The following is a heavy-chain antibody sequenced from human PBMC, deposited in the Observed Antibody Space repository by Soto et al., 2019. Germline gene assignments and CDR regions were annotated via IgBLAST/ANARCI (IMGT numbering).Heavy chain of an antibody. CDR3: ASLLDNLSYYYYGMEV. J-gene: IGHJ6*01. D-gene: IGHD3-3*01. CDR1: GYSFTSYW. Sequence: GESLKISCKGSGYSFTSYWISWVRQMPGKGLEWMGRIDPSDSYTNYSPSFQGHVTISADKSISTAYLQWSSLKASDTAMYYCASLLDNLSYYYYGMEVWGQGTTVNVSS. CDR2: IDPSDSYT. V-gene: IGHV5-10-1*01.